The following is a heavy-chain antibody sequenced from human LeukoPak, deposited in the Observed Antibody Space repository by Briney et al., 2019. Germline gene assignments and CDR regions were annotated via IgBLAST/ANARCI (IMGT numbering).Heavy chain of an antibody. CDR3: AKGTYYYDSSGYYDFDY. D-gene: IGHD3-22*01. CDR1: GFTFSSYA. Sequence: GGSLRFSCAASGFTFSSYAMSWVRQAPGKGLEWVSAISGSGGSTYYADSVKGRFTISRDNSKKTLYLQMNSLRAEATAVYYCAKGTYYYDSSGYYDFDYWGQGTLVTVSS. J-gene: IGHJ4*02. V-gene: IGHV3-23*01. CDR2: ISGSGGST.